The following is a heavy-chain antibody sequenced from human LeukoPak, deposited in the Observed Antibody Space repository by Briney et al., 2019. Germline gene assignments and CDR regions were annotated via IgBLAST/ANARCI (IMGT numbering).Heavy chain of an antibody. D-gene: IGHD3-9*01. CDR3: ARHQRHYDISTGYYAGLFDI. J-gene: IGHJ3*02. V-gene: IGHV4-39*01. CDR2: IYYSGST. CDR1: GGSIISTSYY. Sequence: SETLSLTCTVSGGSIISTSYYWGWIRQPPGKALEWIGNIYYSGSTYYNPSLKSRVTISVHTSKNQFSLRLSSVTAADTAVYYCARHQRHYDISTGYYAGLFDIWGQGTMVTVSS.